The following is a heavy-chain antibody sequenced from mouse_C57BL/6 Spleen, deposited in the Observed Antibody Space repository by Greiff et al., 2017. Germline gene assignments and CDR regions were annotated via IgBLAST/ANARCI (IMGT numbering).Heavy chain of an antibody. V-gene: IGHV1-81*01. Sequence: VKLMESGAELARPGASVKLSCKASGYTFTSSGISWVKQRTGQGLEWIGEIYPRSGNTYYNEKFKGKAPLTADKSSSTAYMELRSLTSEDSAVYFCARGATVVATGSTYFDYWGQGTTLTVSS. CDR1: GYTFTSSG. CDR2: IYPRSGNT. D-gene: IGHD1-1*01. J-gene: IGHJ2*01. CDR3: ARGATVVATGSTYFDY.